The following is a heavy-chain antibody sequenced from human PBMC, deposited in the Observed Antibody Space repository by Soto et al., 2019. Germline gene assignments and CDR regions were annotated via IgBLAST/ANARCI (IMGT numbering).Heavy chain of an antibody. V-gene: IGHV1-18*01. J-gene: IGHJ3*02. CDR2: ISAYNGNT. CDR1: GYTFTSYG. D-gene: IGHD3-22*01. CDR3: ARGLGLAYYDSSGPGAFDI. Sequence: APVKVSCKASGYTFTSYGISWVRQAPGQGLEWMGWISAYNGNTNYAQKLQGRVTMTTDTSTSTAYMELRSLRSDDTAVYYCARGLGLAYYDSSGPGAFDIWGQGTMVTVSS.